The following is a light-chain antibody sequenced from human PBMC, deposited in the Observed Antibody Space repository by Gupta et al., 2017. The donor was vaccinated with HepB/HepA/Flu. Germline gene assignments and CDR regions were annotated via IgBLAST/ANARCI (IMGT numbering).Light chain of an antibody. Sequence: DIVVTQSPATLSLSPGERATLSCRTSQNIGTYLAWFQQKPGQAPRLLIYDDSTRATDIPARFSGSGSGTDFTLTISSLEPEDFAVYYCQQRFRWPLTFGGGTKVEIK. CDR2: DDS. V-gene: IGKV3-11*01. CDR1: QNIGTY. J-gene: IGKJ4*01. CDR3: QQRFRWPLT.